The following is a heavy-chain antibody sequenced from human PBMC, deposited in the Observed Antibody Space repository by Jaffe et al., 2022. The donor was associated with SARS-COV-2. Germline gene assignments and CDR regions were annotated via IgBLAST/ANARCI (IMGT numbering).Heavy chain of an antibody. Sequence: EVQLVESGGGLVKPGGSLRLSCAASGFTFSNAWMSWVRQAPGKGLEWVGRIKSKTDGGTTDYAAPVKGRFTISRDDSKNTLYLQMNSLKTEDTAVYYCTTPHPDYYDYYYYGMDVWGQGTTVTVSS. V-gene: IGHV3-15*01. D-gene: IGHD3-22*01. CDR1: GFTFSNAW. CDR3: TTPHPDYYDYYYYGMDV. CDR2: IKSKTDGGTT. J-gene: IGHJ6*02.